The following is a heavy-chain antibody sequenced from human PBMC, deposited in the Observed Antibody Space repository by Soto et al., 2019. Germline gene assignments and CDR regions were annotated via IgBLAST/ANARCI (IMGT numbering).Heavy chain of an antibody. D-gene: IGHD2-2*01. Sequence: QVQLVQSGAEVKKPGSSVKVSCKASGGTFSSYAISWVRQAPGQGLEWMGGIIPISGTANYALKFQGRVTTTADESTSTAYMELSSLRSEDTAVYYCARSQGSSTSLEIYYYYYYGMDVWGQGTTVTVSS. J-gene: IGHJ6*02. CDR1: GGTFSSYA. V-gene: IGHV1-69*01. CDR3: ARSQGSSTSLEIYYYYYYGMDV. CDR2: IIPISGTA.